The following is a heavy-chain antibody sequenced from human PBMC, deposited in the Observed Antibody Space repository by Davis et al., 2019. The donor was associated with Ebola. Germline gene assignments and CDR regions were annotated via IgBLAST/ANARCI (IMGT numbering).Heavy chain of an antibody. J-gene: IGHJ6*02. Sequence: AASVKVSCKASGYIFTRYYIHWVRQAPGQALEWMGIINPSDGSANYAQKFQGRVSVTTDTSTSTVDMELSSLRSDDTAVYYCARGLLWFKTYYYGMDVWGQGTTVTISS. CDR2: INPSDGSA. D-gene: IGHD3-10*01. CDR3: ARGLLWFKTYYYGMDV. V-gene: IGHV1-46*01. CDR1: GYIFTRYY.